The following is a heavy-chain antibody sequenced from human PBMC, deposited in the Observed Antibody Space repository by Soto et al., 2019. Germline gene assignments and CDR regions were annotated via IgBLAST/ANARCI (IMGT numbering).Heavy chain of an antibody. V-gene: IGHV1-46*01. Sequence: XSVKDSCKASGYTFASYYMHWVRQAPVQGLEWMGIINPSGGSTSYAQKFQGRVTMTRDTSTSTVYMELSSLRSEDTAVYYCARDRIQLWLFGENWFDPWGQGTLVTVSS. D-gene: IGHD5-18*01. CDR2: INPSGGST. J-gene: IGHJ5*02. CDR1: GYTFASYY. CDR3: ARDRIQLWLFGENWFDP.